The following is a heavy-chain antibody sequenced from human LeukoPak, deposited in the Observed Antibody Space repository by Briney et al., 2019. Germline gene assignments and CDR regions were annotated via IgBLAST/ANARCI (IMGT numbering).Heavy chain of an antibody. J-gene: IGHJ4*02. D-gene: IGHD2-15*01. CDR3: ARRRYCSGGSCQRDY. Sequence: SETLSLTCTVSGGSLSSSSYYWDWIRQPPGKGLEWIGRMCYSGSTYYNPSLKSRVTISVDTSKNQFSLKLSSVTAADTAVYYCARRRYCSGGSCQRDYWGQGTLVTVSS. CDR1: GGSLSSSSYY. CDR2: MCYSGST. V-gene: IGHV4-39*01.